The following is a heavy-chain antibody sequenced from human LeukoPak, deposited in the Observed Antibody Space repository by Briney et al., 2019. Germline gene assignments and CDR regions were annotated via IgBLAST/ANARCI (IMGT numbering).Heavy chain of an antibody. CDR2: MNPNSGNT. V-gene: IGHV1-8*03. CDR3: ASWGWDGGRTDY. D-gene: IGHD4-23*01. J-gene: IGHJ4*02. CDR1: GYTFTSYD. Sequence: ASVKVSCKASGYTFTSYDINWVRQATGQGLEWMGWMNPNSGNTGYAQKFQGRVTITRNTSISTAYMELSSLRSEDTAVYYCASWGWDGGRTDYWGQGTLVTVSS.